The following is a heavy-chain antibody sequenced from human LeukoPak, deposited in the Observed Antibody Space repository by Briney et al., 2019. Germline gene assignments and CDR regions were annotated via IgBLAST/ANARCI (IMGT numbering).Heavy chain of an antibody. CDR3: ARAVVVDATDLHGLQLNNWFDP. CDR1: GGTFSSYA. Sequence: SVKVSCKASGGTFSSYAISWVRHAPGQGLEWMGGIIPIFGTANYAQKFQGRVTIATDESTSTAYMELSSLRSEDTAVYYCARAVVVDATDLHGLQLNNWFDPWGQGTLVTVSS. D-gene: IGHD2-15*01. CDR2: IIPIFGTA. J-gene: IGHJ5*02. V-gene: IGHV1-69*05.